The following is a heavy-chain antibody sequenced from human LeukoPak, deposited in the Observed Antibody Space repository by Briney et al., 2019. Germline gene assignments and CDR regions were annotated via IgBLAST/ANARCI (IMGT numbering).Heavy chain of an antibody. V-gene: IGHV1-69*13. Sequence: GASVKVSCKASGGSFTFTSHAISWVRQAPGQGLEWMGGLIPIYGSANYAQKFQGRVTITPDESTRTVFMELSSLRPEDSAVYYCAGFFYDNSGDAFDIWGQGTMVTVSS. CDR3: AGFFYDNSGDAFDI. CDR2: LIPIYGSA. D-gene: IGHD3-22*01. CDR1: GGSFTFTSHA. J-gene: IGHJ3*02.